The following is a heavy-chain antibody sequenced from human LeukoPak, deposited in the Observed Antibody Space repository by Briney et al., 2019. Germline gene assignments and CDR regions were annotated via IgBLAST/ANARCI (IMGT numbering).Heavy chain of an antibody. J-gene: IGHJ4*02. CDR1: GYTFTSYG. D-gene: IGHD1-1*01. V-gene: IGHV1-8*02. CDR2: MNPNSGNT. Sequence: ASVEVSCKASGYTFTSYGISWVRQAPGQRLEWMGWMNPNSGNTGYAQKFQGRVTMTRNTSISTAYMELSSLRSEDTAVYYCARGHDSYFDYWGQGTLVTVSS. CDR3: ARGHDSYFDY.